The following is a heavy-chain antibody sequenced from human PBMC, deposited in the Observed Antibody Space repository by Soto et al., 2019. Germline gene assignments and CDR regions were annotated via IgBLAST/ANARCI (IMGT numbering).Heavy chain of an antibody. V-gene: IGHV3-23*01. CDR1: GFTFSSYD. CDR2: ISYSGVST. J-gene: IGHJ4*02. CDR3: AKGGSGSYFDY. D-gene: IGHD1-26*01. Sequence: EVQLLESGGGLVQPGGSLRLSCAASGFTFSSYDMSWVRQAPGKGLEWVSSISYSGVSTYYADSVKGRFTISRDNSKYTLYLQMNSLRAEDTAVDYCAKGGSGSYFDYGGQGTLVTVSS.